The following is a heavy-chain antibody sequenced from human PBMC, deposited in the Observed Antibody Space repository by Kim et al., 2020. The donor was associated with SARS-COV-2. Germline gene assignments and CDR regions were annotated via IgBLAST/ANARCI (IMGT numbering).Heavy chain of an antibody. Sequence: ASVKVSCKASGYTFTSYYISWVRQAPGQGLEWMGWISGYNGYTSYAQKFQGRVTMTTDTSTSTAYMELRTLRSYDTAVYYCARGIAAAALVGDYYYHGMDVWGQGITVTVSS. J-gene: IGHJ6*02. V-gene: IGHV1-18*04. CDR1: GYTFTSYY. CDR2: ISGYNGYT. CDR3: ARGIAAAALVGDYYYHGMDV. D-gene: IGHD6-25*01.